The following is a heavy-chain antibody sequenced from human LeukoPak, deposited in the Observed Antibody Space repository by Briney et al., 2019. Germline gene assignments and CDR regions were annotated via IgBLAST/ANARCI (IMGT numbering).Heavy chain of an antibody. V-gene: IGHV3-23*01. D-gene: IGHD3-9*01. CDR2: ISGRGGST. Sequence: PGGSQRLSCAASGFTFSSYAVSWVRQAPGVGLEWVSTISGRGGSTFYADSVKGRFTISRDNSKNTLYLQMNSLRADDTAVYYCAKGYYDILTDYFHNWFNPWGQGTLVIVSS. J-gene: IGHJ5*02. CDR1: GFTFSSYA. CDR3: AKGYYDILTDYFHNWFNP.